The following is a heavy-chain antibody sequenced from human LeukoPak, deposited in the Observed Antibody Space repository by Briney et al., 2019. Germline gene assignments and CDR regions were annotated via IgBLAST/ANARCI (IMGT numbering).Heavy chain of an antibody. CDR2: ISSSSSYI. CDR1: GLTFSSYS. CDR3: ARDLFLDV. D-gene: IGHD2-21*01. Sequence: GGSLTLSCAASGLTFSSYSLNWVRQPPGKGLEWVSSISSSSSYIYYADSVKSRFTISRDNAKNSLYLEMNCLRAEDTAVYYCARDLFLDVWGQGTTVTVSS. V-gene: IGHV3-21*01. J-gene: IGHJ6*02.